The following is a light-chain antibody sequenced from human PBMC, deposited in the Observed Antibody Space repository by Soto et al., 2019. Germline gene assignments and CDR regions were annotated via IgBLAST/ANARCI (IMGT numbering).Light chain of an antibody. J-gene: IGKJ1*01. V-gene: IGKV1-27*01. CDR2: PAS. Sequence: DIQMTQSPSSLAASVGDRVTITCRASQGIIDYLAWYQQKPGKAPKRLISPASTLQSRVPYRFSGSGAGTDFTLTITSLQPEDDATDHFQKYNSAPRTFGQGTKVEIK. CDR1: QGIIDY. CDR3: QKYNSAPRT.